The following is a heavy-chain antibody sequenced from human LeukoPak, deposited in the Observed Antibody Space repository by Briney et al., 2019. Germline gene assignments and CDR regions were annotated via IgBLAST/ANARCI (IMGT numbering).Heavy chain of an antibody. V-gene: IGHV3-53*01. Sequence: GGSLRLSCAASGFTVSSNYMSWVRQAPGEGLEWVSVIYSGGSTYYADSVKGRFTISRDNSKNTLYLQMNSLRAEGTAVYYCARDDSSDLGEDYWGQGTLVTVSS. CDR1: GFTVSSNY. J-gene: IGHJ4*02. CDR2: IYSGGST. CDR3: ARDDSSDLGEDY. D-gene: IGHD3-22*01.